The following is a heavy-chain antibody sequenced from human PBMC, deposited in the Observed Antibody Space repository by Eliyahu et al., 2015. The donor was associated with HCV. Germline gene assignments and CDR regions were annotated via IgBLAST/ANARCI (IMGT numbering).Heavy chain of an antibody. CDR2: ISGSGGST. CDR3: AKDLNTGGFDP. J-gene: IGHJ5*02. D-gene: IGHD4-11*01. CDR1: GFPFSSYA. Sequence: EVQLLESGGGLVQPGGXLRXSCXAXGFPFSSYAMGWVRQAPGKGLEWVSAISGSGGSTYYADSVKGRFTISRDNSKNTLYLQMNSLRAEDTAVYYCAKDLNTGGFDPWGQGTLVTASS. V-gene: IGHV3-23*01.